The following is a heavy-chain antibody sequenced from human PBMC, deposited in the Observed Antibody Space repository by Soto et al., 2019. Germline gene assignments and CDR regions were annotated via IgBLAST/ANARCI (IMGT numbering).Heavy chain of an antibody. V-gene: IGHV1-3*01. Sequence: ASVKVSCKASGYTFTSYAMHWVRQAPGQRLEWMGWINAGNGNTKYSQKFQGRVTITRDTSASTAYMELSSLRSEDTAVYYCARGYSSGWYGGNWFDPWGQGTLVTVS. CDR1: GYTFTSYA. CDR3: ARGYSSGWYGGNWFDP. CDR2: INAGNGNT. D-gene: IGHD6-19*01. J-gene: IGHJ5*02.